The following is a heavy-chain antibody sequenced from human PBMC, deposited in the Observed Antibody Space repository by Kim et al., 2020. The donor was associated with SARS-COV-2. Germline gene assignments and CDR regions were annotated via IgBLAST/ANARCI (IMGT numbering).Heavy chain of an antibody. J-gene: IGHJ6*02. CDR1: GLSFSNYA. CDR2: IWYDGSNK. CDR3: AKDFLCAGGGCDSDWADYGLDV. Sequence: GGSLRLSCVASGLSFSNYAIHRVRQAPGKGLEWVAVIWYDGSNKIYAASVKGRFTVSRDNSKNTAYLQMDSLGAEDTAVYHCAKDFLCAGGGCDSDWADYGLDVWGQGAKVPVSS. V-gene: IGHV3-33*03. D-gene: IGHD2-15*01.